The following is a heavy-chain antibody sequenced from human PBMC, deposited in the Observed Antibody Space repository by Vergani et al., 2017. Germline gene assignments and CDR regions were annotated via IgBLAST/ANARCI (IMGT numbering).Heavy chain of an antibody. Sequence: VEAGGGLVQPGGSLRLSCAASGFTFDDYAMHWVRQAPGKGLEWVSGISWNSGSIGYADSVKGRFTISRDNSKNTLYLQMNSLRVEDTAVYYCARAYGRYDWFDYWGQRTLVTVSS. V-gene: IGHV3-9*01. D-gene: IGHD1-20*01. CDR1: GFTFDDYA. CDR3: ARAYGRYDWFDY. CDR2: ISWNSGSI. J-gene: IGHJ4*01.